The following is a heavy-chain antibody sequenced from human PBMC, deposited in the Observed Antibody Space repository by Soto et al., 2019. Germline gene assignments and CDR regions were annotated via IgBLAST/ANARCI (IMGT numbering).Heavy chain of an antibody. D-gene: IGHD1-26*01. CDR3: ARDPPDFNSGFDY. CDR2: AYYRSRSRWYY. Sequence: SQTLSLTCAISGDSVSNNGATWNWIRQSPSRGLEWLGRAYYRSRSRWYYDYATSVRSRVTINPDTSKNQFSLQLKSVTPEDTAVYYCARDPPDFNSGFDYWGQGILVTVSS. V-gene: IGHV6-1*01. CDR1: GDSVSNNGAT. J-gene: IGHJ4*02.